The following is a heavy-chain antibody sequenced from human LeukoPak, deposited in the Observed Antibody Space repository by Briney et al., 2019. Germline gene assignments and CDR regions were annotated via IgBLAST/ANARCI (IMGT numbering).Heavy chain of an antibody. Sequence: GASVKVSCKASGYTFTSYAMHWVRQAPGQRLEWMGWINAGNGNTKYSQEFQGRVTITRDTSASTAYMELSSLRSEDMAVYYCARDPVIAAAGLLDYWGQGTLVTVSS. J-gene: IGHJ4*02. V-gene: IGHV1-3*03. CDR1: GYTFTSYA. D-gene: IGHD6-13*01. CDR3: ARDPVIAAAGLLDY. CDR2: INAGNGNT.